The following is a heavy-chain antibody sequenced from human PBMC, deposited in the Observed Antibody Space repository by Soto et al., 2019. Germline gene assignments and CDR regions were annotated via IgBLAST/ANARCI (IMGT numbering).Heavy chain of an antibody. CDR1: GGTFSSYA. J-gene: IGHJ3*02. D-gene: IGHD5-18*01. CDR3: ARDRGYSYGYIHPGASDI. CDR2: IIPIFGTA. Sequence: QVQLVQSGAEVKKPGSSVKVSCKASGGTFSSYAISWVRQAPGQGLEWMGGIIPIFGTANYAQKFQGRVTITSDESTRTAYMELSSLRSEDTAVYYCARDRGYSYGYIHPGASDIWGQRTMFTVSS. V-gene: IGHV1-69*01.